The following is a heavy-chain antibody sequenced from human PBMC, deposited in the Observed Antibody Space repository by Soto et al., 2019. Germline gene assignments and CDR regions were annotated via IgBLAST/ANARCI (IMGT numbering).Heavy chain of an antibody. V-gene: IGHV4-34*01. J-gene: IGHJ5*02. CDR1: GGSFSGYY. Sequence: SETLSLTCAVYGGSFSGYYWSWIRQPPGKGLEWIGEINHSGSTNYNPSLKSRVTISVDTSKNQFSLKLSSVTAADTAVYYCARKYYDFWSGYYGGWFDPWGQGTLVTVSS. D-gene: IGHD3-3*01. CDR2: INHSGST. CDR3: ARKYYDFWSGYYGGWFDP.